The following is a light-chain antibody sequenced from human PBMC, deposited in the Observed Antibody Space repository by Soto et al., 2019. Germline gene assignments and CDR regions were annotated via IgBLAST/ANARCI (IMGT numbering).Light chain of an antibody. V-gene: IGLV2-14*03. CDR3: SSYTSGGNYV. J-gene: IGLJ1*01. Sequence: QSVLTQPASVSGSPGQSITISCTGTSSDVAAYNYVSWYQQHPGKAPKLMVYDVSNRPSGVSNRFSGSKSGITASLTISGLQAEDEADYYCSSYTSGGNYVFGTEPKLTVL. CDR2: DVS. CDR1: SSDVAAYNY.